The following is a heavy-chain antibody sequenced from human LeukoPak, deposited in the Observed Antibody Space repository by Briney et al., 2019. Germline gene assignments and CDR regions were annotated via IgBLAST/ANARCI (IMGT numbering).Heavy chain of an antibody. CDR3: ARRDWFGQSDDY. Sequence: YXWRWIRQPPGRGLEWIGEINRSGNTNYNPSLKSRVTISVDASKNQFSLKLSSVTAADTAVYYCARRDWFGQSDDYWGQGTLVTVSS. V-gene: IGHV4-34*01. J-gene: IGHJ4*02. CDR2: INRSGNT. CDR1: YX. D-gene: IGHD3-10*01.